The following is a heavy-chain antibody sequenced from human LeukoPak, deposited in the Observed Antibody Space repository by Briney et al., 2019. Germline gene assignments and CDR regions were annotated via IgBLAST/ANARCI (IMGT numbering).Heavy chain of an antibody. CDR3: TRDVGASAPDAFDI. CDR1: GYTFSIYN. J-gene: IGHJ3*02. V-gene: IGHV3-21*01. D-gene: IGHD1-26*01. Sequence: GGSLRLSCAVSGYTFSIYNMNWVRRAPGEGLEWVSSISCSSSYIYYADSVKGRFTISRDNAKNSLYLQMNSLRAEDTDVYYCTRDVGASAPDAFDIWGQGTMVTVSS. CDR2: ISCSSSYI.